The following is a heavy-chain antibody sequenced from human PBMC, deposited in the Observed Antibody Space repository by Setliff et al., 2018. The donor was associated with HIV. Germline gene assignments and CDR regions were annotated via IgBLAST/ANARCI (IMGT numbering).Heavy chain of an antibody. Sequence: ASVKVSCKASGYTFTKRAMSWVRQAPGQGLEWVGWINTNTGSPTYAQGLTGRFVFSFDTSVNTASLQASSLETEDTAVYYCAGDLHLPGIAVAASMGRDYYYSMDVWGQGTKVTVSS. D-gene: IGHD6-19*01. CDR3: AGDLHLPGIAVAASMGRDYYYSMDV. CDR1: GYTFTKRA. J-gene: IGHJ6*02. V-gene: IGHV7-4-1*02. CDR2: INTNTGSP.